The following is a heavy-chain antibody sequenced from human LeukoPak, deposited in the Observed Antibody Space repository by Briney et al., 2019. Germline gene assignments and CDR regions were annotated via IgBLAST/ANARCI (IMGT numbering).Heavy chain of an antibody. Sequence: GGSLRLSCVGSGFTFRTSEMNWVRQAPGEGLEGVSYISTSGSIIHYADSVKGRFTISRDNAKNSLYLQMNSLRAEDTAVYYCARGGDSYYGMDVWGQGTTVTVSS. V-gene: IGHV3-48*03. CDR1: GFTFRTSE. CDR3: ARGGDSYYGMDV. D-gene: IGHD3-10*01. CDR2: ISTSGSII. J-gene: IGHJ6*02.